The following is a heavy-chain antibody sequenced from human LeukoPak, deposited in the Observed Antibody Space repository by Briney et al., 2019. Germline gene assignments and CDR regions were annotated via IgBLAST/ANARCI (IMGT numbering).Heavy chain of an antibody. CDR1: GFTFSSYE. CDR2: ISSSGSTI. J-gene: IGHJ1*01. Sequence: GGSLRLSCAASGFTFSSYEMNWVRQAPGKGLEWVSYISSSGSTIYYADSVKGRFTISRDNSKNTLYLQMNSLRAEDTAVYYCAKDWDHSSGSYFQHWGQGTLVTVSS. V-gene: IGHV3-48*03. D-gene: IGHD1-26*01. CDR3: AKDWDHSSGSYFQH.